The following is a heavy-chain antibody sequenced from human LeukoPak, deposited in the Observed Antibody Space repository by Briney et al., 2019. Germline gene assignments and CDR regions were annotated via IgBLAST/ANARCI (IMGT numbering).Heavy chain of an antibody. J-gene: IGHJ5*02. Sequence: PSETLSLTCTVSGGSVNGGSYYWSWIRQPPGKGLEWIGYIYDSGSTNHNPSLKSRVTMSEDTSKNQFSLKLSSVTAADTAVYYCARDLGNWFDPWGQGTLVTVSS. CDR3: ARDLGNWFDP. V-gene: IGHV4-61*01. CDR2: IYDSGST. CDR1: GGSVNGGSYY.